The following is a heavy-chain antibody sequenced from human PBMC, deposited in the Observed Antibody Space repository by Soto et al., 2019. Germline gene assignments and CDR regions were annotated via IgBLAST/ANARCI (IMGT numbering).Heavy chain of an antibody. Sequence: GGSLRLSCAASGFTFTSYAMGWVRQAPGRGLECVSVVSRGGSTHYADSVTGRFIVSRDNSKNTVSLQMNSLRADDTAVYYCAKRRGAGGHFDYWGQGALVTVSS. D-gene: IGHD2-15*01. V-gene: IGHV3-23*01. CDR1: GFTFTSYA. CDR2: VSRGGST. J-gene: IGHJ4*02. CDR3: AKRRGAGGHFDY.